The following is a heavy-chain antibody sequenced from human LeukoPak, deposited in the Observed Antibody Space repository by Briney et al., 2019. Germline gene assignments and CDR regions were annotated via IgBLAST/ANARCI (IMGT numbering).Heavy chain of an antibody. V-gene: IGHV3-21*01. CDR1: ELTFSSYS. Sequence: GGSLTLSCAAASELTFSSYSMNWVRQAPGKGLEWVSAIGSRSTSMYYADSVKGRFTISRDNAKNSLFLQMNSLRAEDTAIYYCAREKDEAFDVWGRGTLVTVSS. J-gene: IGHJ2*01. CDR2: IGSRSTSM. CDR3: AREKDEAFDV.